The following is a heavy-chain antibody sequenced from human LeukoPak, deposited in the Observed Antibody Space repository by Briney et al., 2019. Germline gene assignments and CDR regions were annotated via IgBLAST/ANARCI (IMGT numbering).Heavy chain of an antibody. CDR2: FFYTGTS. Sequence: SETLSLTCSVSGDSLNIYYWNWIRQSPGKGLEWIGYFFYTGTSSYNPSLKSRVNMSVDTSKSLVSLTLRSVTAADTAVYYCARRPYHYHGLDVWGPGTTVIVSS. J-gene: IGHJ6*02. CDR1: GDSLNIYY. V-gene: IGHV4-59*08. CDR3: ARRPYHYHGLDV.